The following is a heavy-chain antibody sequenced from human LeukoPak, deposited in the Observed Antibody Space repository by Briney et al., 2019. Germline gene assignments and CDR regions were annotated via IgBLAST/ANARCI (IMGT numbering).Heavy chain of an antibody. D-gene: IGHD2-8*01. Sequence: GASVKVSCKASGGTFSSYAISRVRQAPGQGLEWMGGIIPIFGTANCAQKFQGRVTITADESTGTAYMELSSLRSEDTAVYYCARGGIVQMETEYYFDYWGQGTLVTVSS. CDR3: ARGGIVQMETEYYFDY. V-gene: IGHV1-69*01. J-gene: IGHJ4*02. CDR1: GGTFSSYA. CDR2: IIPIFGTA.